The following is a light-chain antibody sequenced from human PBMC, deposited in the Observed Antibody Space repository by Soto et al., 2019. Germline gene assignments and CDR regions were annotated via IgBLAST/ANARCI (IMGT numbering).Light chain of an antibody. J-gene: IGLJ2*01. CDR1: SSDVGGYDY. Sequence: QAVVTQSPSASGSPGQAVTISCTGTSSDVGGYDYVSWYQQHPGKAPKLMIYEVTKRPSGVPDRFSGSKSGNTASLTVSGLQAEDEADYYCSSYAGSNRVLFGGGTKLTVL. CDR3: SSYAGSNRVL. V-gene: IGLV2-8*01. CDR2: EVT.